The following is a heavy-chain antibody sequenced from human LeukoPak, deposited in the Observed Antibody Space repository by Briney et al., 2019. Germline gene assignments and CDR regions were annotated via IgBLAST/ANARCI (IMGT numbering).Heavy chain of an antibody. CDR3: ARLGRTYYDFWSGP. D-gene: IGHD3-3*01. CDR1: GGSISSSTYY. J-gene: IGHJ5*02. V-gene: IGHV4-39*01. CDR2: IYYRGST. Sequence: SETLSLTCTVSGGSISSSTYYWGWLRQPPGKGLEWIGTIYYRGSTHYNPSLKSRVTISVDTSKNQFSLKLTSVTAADTAVYYCARLGRTYYDFWSGPWGQGTLVTVSS.